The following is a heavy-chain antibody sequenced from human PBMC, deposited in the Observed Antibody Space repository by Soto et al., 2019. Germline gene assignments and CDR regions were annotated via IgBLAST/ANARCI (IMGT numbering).Heavy chain of an antibody. CDR1: GFTFSSYG. CDR3: ARDIGIAVAGWGNWFDP. J-gene: IGHJ5*02. Sequence: QVQLVESGGGVVQPGRSLRLSCAASGFTFSSYGMHWVRQAPGKGLEWVAVIWHDGSNKYYADSVKGRFTISRDNSKNTLYLQMNSLRAEDTAVYYCARDIGIAVAGWGNWFDPWGQGTLVTVSS. V-gene: IGHV3-33*01. D-gene: IGHD6-19*01. CDR2: IWHDGSNK.